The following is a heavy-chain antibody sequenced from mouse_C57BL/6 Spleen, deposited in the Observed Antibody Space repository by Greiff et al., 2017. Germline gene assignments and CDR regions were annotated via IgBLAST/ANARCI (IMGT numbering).Heavy chain of an antibody. D-gene: IGHD2-2*01. J-gene: IGHJ4*01. Sequence: VKLMESGPELVKPGASVKISCKASGYAFSSSWMNWVKQRPGKGLEWIGRIYPGDGDTNYNGKFKGKATLTADKSSSTAYMQLSSLTSEDSAVYFCARYGYDGYAMDYWGQGTSVTVSS. V-gene: IGHV1-82*01. CDR3: ARYGYDGYAMDY. CDR2: IYPGDGDT. CDR1: GYAFSSSW.